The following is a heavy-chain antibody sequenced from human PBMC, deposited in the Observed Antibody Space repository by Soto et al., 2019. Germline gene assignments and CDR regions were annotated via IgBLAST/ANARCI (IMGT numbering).Heavy chain of an antibody. D-gene: IGHD3-16*01. V-gene: IGHV3-15*07. Sequence: GSLRLSCAASGFTFSNAWMNWVRQAPGKGLEWVGRIRSKTDGGTADYAGPVQGRFTISRDDSKNTLYLQINSLKSEDTAVYFCARHPGGGTWFDPWGQGTLVTXSS. CDR1: GFTFSNAW. CDR2: IRSKTDGGTA. J-gene: IGHJ5*02. CDR3: ARHPGGGTWFDP.